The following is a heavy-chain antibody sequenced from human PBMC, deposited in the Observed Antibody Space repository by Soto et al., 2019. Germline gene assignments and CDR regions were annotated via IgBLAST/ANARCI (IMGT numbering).Heavy chain of an antibody. CDR2: ITGSGVNT. CDR3: AKDRGWQFDY. CDR1: GFTFSSYA. Sequence: LRLSCAASGFTFSSYAMSWVRQAPGKGLEWVSAITGSGVNTYYADSVKGRFTISRDNSKNTLYLQMNSLRAEDTAIYYCAKDRGWQFDYWGQGTLVTVSS. J-gene: IGHJ4*02. D-gene: IGHD6-19*01. V-gene: IGHV3-23*01.